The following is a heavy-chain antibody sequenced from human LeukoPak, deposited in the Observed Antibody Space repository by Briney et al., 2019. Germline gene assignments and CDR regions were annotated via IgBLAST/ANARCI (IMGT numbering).Heavy chain of an antibody. D-gene: IGHD1-26*01. J-gene: IGHJ6*02. V-gene: IGHV4-34*01. Sequence: PLETLSLTCAVYGGSFSGYYWSWIRQPPGKGLEWIGEINHSGSTNYNPSLKSRVTISVDTSKNQFSLKLSSVTAADTAVYCCARKYSGSYLSYYYGMDVWGQGTTVTVSS. CDR2: INHSGST. CDR1: GGSFSGYY. CDR3: ARKYSGSYLSYYYGMDV.